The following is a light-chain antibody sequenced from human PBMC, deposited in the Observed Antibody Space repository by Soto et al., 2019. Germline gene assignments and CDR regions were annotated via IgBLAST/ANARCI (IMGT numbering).Light chain of an antibody. J-gene: IGKJ1*01. V-gene: IGKV3-15*01. CDR2: GAS. CDR1: QSVSSN. CDR3: QQYNYWPPWT. Sequence: EIVMTQSPATLSVSPGERATLSCRASQSVSSNLAWYQQKPGQAPRLLIYGASTRATAIPARFSGSGSGTEFTLTISSLQSEDFAVYYCQQYNYWPPWTFGQGTKVDIK.